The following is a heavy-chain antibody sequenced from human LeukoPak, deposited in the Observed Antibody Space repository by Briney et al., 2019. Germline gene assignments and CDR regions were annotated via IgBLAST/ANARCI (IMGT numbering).Heavy chain of an antibody. CDR3: ARGLQPWEWLVRGAY. CDR1: GFTFSSYR. Sequence: PGGSLRLSCAASGFTFSSYRMSWVRQAPGKGLEWVANINQDGSEKYYVDSVKGRFTISRDNAKKSLYLQMNSLRAEDTAVYYCARGLQPWEWLVRGAYWGQGTLVTVSS. V-gene: IGHV3-7*01. D-gene: IGHD6-19*01. J-gene: IGHJ4*02. CDR2: INQDGSEK.